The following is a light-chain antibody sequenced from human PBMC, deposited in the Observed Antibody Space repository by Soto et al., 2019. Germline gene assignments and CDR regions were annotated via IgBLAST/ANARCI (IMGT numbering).Light chain of an antibody. V-gene: IGKV3-11*01. J-gene: IGKJ4*01. Sequence: EILLTQSPATLSFSPGERATLSCRASQSISTYLAWYQQKPGQAPRLLIYDASTRATGIPARFSGSGSGTDFTLTISSLEPEDFAVYYCQQRSTWPLTFGGGTKVEIK. CDR1: QSISTY. CDR2: DAS. CDR3: QQRSTWPLT.